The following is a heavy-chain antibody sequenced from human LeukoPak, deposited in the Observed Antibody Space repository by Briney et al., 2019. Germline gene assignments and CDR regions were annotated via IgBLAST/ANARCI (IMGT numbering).Heavy chain of an antibody. D-gene: IGHD2-2*01. J-gene: IGHJ4*02. CDR2: ISSTGTTV. V-gene: IGHV3-48*03. CDR3: ARDSVVPAAPFDF. CDR1: GFIFSHYE. Sequence: GGSLRLSCAASGFIFSHYEMNWVRQAPGKGLEWLSYISSTGTTVYYADSVRGRFTISRDNAKTSLYLQMNSLRGEDTAVYYCARDSVVPAAPFDFWGQRTQVTVSS.